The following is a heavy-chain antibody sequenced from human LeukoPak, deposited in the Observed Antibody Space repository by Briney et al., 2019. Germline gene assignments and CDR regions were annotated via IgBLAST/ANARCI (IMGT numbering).Heavy chain of an antibody. CDR2: ISAYNGNT. Sequence: ASVKVSCKASGYTFTSYGISWVRQAPGQGLEWMGWISAYNGNTNYAQKLQGRVTMTTDTSTSTAYMELRSLRSDDTAVYYCARDWGYYGPLSYYGMDVWAKGPRSPSP. J-gene: IGHJ6*02. D-gene: IGHD3-10*01. CDR1: GYTFTSYG. V-gene: IGHV1-18*01. CDR3: ARDWGYYGPLSYYGMDV.